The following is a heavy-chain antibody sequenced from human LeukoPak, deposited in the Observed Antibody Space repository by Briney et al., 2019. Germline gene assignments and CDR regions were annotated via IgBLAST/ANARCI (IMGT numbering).Heavy chain of an antibody. J-gene: IGHJ2*01. CDR3: ARESRLWSYDILTGDTKEARMKNWYFDL. CDR2: IYYSGST. V-gene: IGHV4-59*01. Sequence: SETLSLTCTVSGGSISSYYWSWIRQPPGKGLEWIGYIYYSGSTNYNPSLKSRVTISVDTSKNQFSLKLSSVTAADTAVYYCARESRLWSYDILTGDTKEARMKNWYFDLWGRGTLVTVSS. D-gene: IGHD3-9*01. CDR1: GGSISSYY.